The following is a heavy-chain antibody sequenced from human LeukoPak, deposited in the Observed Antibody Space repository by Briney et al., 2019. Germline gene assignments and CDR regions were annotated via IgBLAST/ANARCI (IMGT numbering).Heavy chain of an antibody. D-gene: IGHD5-12*01. CDR2: ISAYNGNT. J-gene: IGHJ6*03. V-gene: IGHV1-18*01. CDR3: ARTPHSGYENYYYYMDV. Sequence: GASVKVSCKASGYTFTSYGISWVRQAPGQGLEWMGWISAYNGNTNYAQKLQGRVTMTTDTSTSTAYMELRSLRSDDTAVYYCARTPHSGYENYYYYMDVWGKGTTVTVSS. CDR1: GYTFTSYG.